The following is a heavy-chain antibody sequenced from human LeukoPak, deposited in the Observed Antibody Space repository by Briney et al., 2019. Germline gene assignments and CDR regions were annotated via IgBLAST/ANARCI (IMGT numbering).Heavy chain of an antibody. CDR3: ARSSYYDSSGPLGY. J-gene: IGHJ4*02. Sequence: SETLSLTCSVSDGSISSYYWSWIRQPAGMGLEWIGRFHTSGSTNYNPSLKSRVTMSVDTSKNQFSLKLTSVTAADTAVYYSARSSYYDSSGPLGYWGQGTLVTVSS. V-gene: IGHV4-4*07. CDR2: FHTSGST. CDR1: DGSISSYY. D-gene: IGHD3-22*01.